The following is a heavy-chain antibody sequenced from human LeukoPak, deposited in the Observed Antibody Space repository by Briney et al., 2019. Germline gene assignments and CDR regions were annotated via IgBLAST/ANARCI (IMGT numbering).Heavy chain of an antibody. CDR3: ARSGYCSSTSCYPGEENWFDP. J-gene: IGHJ5*02. Sequence: SETLSLTCAVYGGSFSGYYWSWIRQPPGKGLEWIGEINHSGSTNYNPSLKSRVTISVDTSKNQFSLKLSSVTAADTAVYYCARSGYCSSTSCYPGEENWFDPWGQGTLVTVSS. CDR2: INHSGST. D-gene: IGHD2-2*01. V-gene: IGHV4-34*01. CDR1: GGSFSGYY.